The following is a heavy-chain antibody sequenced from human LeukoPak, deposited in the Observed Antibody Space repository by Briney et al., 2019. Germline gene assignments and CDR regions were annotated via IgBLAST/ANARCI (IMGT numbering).Heavy chain of an antibody. V-gene: IGHV4-59*12. CDR3: ARAVLAYCGGDCYSFAFDI. CDR1: GGSISSYY. CDR2: IYYSGST. Sequence: SETLSLTCTVSGGSISSYYWSWIRQPPGKGLEWIGYIYYSGSTNYNPSLKSRVTISVDTSKNQFSLKLSSVTAADTAEYYCARAVLAYCGGDCYSFAFDIWGQGTMVTVSS. J-gene: IGHJ3*02. D-gene: IGHD2-21*02.